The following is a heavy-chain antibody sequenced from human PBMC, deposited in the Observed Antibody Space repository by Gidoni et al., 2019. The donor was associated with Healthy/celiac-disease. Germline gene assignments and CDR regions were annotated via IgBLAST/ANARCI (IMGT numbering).Heavy chain of an antibody. CDR2: INPNSGGT. D-gene: IGHD4-4*01. Sequence: QVQLVQSGAEVQKPEDSVKVSCKASGATFTGYDMNVVRQAPGQGLELMGWINPNSGGTNYAQKFQGRVTMTRDTSISTAYMELSRLRSDDTAVDYRARGKPARSTVTTSLGQNWFDPWGQGTLVTVSS. J-gene: IGHJ5*02. V-gene: IGHV1-2*02. CDR3: ARGKPARSTVTTSLGQNWFDP. CDR1: GATFTGYD.